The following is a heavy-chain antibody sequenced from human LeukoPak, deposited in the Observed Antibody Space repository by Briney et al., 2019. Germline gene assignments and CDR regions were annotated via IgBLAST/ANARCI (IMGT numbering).Heavy chain of an antibody. CDR1: GYTFTSYG. V-gene: IGHV1-18*01. CDR3: ARALYCSSTSCYTVHWYFDL. CDR2: ISAYNGNT. Sequence: GASVKVSCKASGYTFTSYGISWVRQAPGQGLEWMGWISAYNGNTNYAQKLQGRVTMTTDTSTSTAYMDLRSLRSDDTAVYYCARALYCSSTSCYTVHWYFDLWGRGTLVTVSS. J-gene: IGHJ2*01. D-gene: IGHD2-2*02.